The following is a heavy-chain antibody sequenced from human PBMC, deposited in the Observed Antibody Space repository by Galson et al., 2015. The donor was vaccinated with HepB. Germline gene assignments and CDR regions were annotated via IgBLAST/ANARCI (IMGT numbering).Heavy chain of an antibody. CDR3: ARGDVGRKGYFDY. CDR2: INSDGSST. Sequence: SLRLSCAASGFTFSSYWMHWVRQAPGKGLVWVSRINSDGSSTSYADSVKGRFTISRDNAKNTLYLQMNSLRAEDTAVYYCARGDVGRKGYFDYWGQGTLVTVSS. D-gene: IGHD1-26*01. J-gene: IGHJ4*02. CDR1: GFTFSSYW. V-gene: IGHV3-74*01.